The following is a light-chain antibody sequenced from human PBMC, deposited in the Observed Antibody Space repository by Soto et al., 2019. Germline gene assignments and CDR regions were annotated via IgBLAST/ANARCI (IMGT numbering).Light chain of an antibody. Sequence: DIQMTQSPSSLSASVGDRVTITCRASQGISNYLAWYQQKPGKVPTLLIYAASTLESELPSRFSGSGSGTDFTLTISSLQPEDVATYYCQKYNSAPCTFGQGTRLEIK. J-gene: IGKJ5*01. V-gene: IGKV1-27*01. CDR3: QKYNSAPCT. CDR2: AAS. CDR1: QGISNY.